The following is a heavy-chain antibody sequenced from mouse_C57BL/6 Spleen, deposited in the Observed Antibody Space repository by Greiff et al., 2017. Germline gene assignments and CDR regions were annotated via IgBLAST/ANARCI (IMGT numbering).Heavy chain of an antibody. D-gene: IGHD1-1*01. CDR1: GYTFTSYW. CDR3: ARFDYGSSPYWYFDV. CDR2: IDPSDSET. Sequence: QVQLQQPGAELVRPGSSVKLSCKASGYTFTSYWMHWVKQRPIQGLEWIGNIDPSDSETHYTQKFKDKATLTVDKSSSTAYMQLSSLTSEDSAVYYCARFDYGSSPYWYFDVWGTGTTVTVSS. J-gene: IGHJ1*03. V-gene: IGHV1-52*01.